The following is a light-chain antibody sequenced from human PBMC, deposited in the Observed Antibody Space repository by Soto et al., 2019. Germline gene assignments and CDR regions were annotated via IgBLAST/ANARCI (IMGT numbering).Light chain of an antibody. CDR1: HIGSKD. J-gene: IGLJ1*01. Sequence: SYELTQPPSVSVAPGQTARITCAENHIGSKDIHWYQQRPGQAPVLVVYDDSVRPSGIPERFSGSNSGNTATLTISRVEAGDEADYYCQLWDSSSDRYVFGTGTRSPS. V-gene: IGLV3-21*02. CDR2: DDS. CDR3: QLWDSSSDRYV.